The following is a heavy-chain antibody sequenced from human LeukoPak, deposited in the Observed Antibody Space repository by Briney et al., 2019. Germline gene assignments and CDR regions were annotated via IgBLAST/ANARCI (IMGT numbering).Heavy chain of an antibody. CDR2: ISSSSSTK. CDR1: GFTFSSYS. D-gene: IGHD4-11*01. V-gene: IGHV3-48*01. Sequence: PGGSLRLSCAASGFTFSSYSMNWVRQAPGKGLEWVSYISSSSSTKHYADSVRGRFTISRDNAKNSLYLQMNSLRAEDTAVYYRARVTTVVNFDYWGQGTLVTVSS. CDR3: ARVTTVVNFDY. J-gene: IGHJ4*02.